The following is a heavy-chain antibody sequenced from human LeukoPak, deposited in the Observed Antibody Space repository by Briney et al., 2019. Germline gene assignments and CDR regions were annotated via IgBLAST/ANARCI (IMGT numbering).Heavy chain of an antibody. J-gene: IGHJ6*02. D-gene: IGHD5-24*01. CDR3: ARDKRYPRVNYYYYGMDV. CDR2: INHSGST. CDR1: GGSFSGYY. Sequence: SETLSLTCAVYGGSFSGYYWSWIRQPPGKGLEWIGEINHSGSTNYNPSLKSRVTISVDTSKNQFSLKLSSVTAADTAVYYCARDKRYPRVNYYYYGMDVWGQGTTVTVSS. V-gene: IGHV4-34*01.